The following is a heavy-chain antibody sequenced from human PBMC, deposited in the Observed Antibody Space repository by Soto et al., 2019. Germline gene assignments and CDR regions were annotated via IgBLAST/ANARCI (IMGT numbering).Heavy chain of an antibody. CDR2: IYYDGNNK. CDR1: GFTFSSYG. CDR3: ARVGGTVTSDF. V-gene: IGHV3-33*08. Sequence: QVQLVESGGGVVQPGKSLRLSCAAAGFTFSSYGMHWVRQAPGKGLEWLAMIYYDGNNKYYADSVKGRFTISRDNSRNTLYLQMNSLRAEDTGIYYCARVGGTVTSDFWRQGTLVYVSS. D-gene: IGHD4-17*01. J-gene: IGHJ4*02.